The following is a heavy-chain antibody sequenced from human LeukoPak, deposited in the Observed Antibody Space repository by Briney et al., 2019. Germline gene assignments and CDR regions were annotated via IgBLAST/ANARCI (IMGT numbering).Heavy chain of an antibody. CDR1: GYTFTSYG. Sequence: ASVKVSCKASGYTFTSYGISWVRQAPGQGLEWMGWISAYNGNTNYAQKLPGRVTMTTDTSTSTAYMELRSLRSDDTAVYYCARAGGDGSSSWYYFDYWGQGTLVTVSS. J-gene: IGHJ4*02. V-gene: IGHV1-18*01. CDR3: ARAGGDGSSSWYYFDY. CDR2: ISAYNGNT. D-gene: IGHD6-13*01.